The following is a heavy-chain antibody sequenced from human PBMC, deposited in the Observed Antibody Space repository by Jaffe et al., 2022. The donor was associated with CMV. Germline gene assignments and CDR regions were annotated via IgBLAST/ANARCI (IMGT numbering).Heavy chain of an antibody. V-gene: IGHV3-11*06. J-gene: IGHJ4*02. D-gene: IGHD3-22*01. CDR3: ARHDSSGYYFFFDY. CDR1: GFTFSDYY. Sequence: QVQLVESGGGLVKPGGSLRLSCAASGFTFSDYYMSWIRQAPGKGLEWVSYISSSSSYTNYADSVKGRFTISRDNAKNSLYLQMNSLRAEDTAVYYCARHDSSGYYFFFDYWGQGTLVTVSS. CDR2: ISSSSSYT.